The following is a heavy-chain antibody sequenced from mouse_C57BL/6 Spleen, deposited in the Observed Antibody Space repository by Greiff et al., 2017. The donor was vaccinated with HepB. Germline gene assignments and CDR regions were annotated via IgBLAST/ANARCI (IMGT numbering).Heavy chain of an antibody. J-gene: IGHJ2*01. D-gene: IGHD1-1*01. CDR1: GYTFTSYW. V-gene: IGHV1-55*01. CDR3: ARYYYGFYYFDY. CDR2: IYPGSGST. Sequence: VQLQQSGAELVKPGASVKMSCKASGYTFTSYWITWVKQRPGQGLEWIGDIYPGSGSTNYNEKFKSKATLTVDTSSSTAYMQLSSLTSEDSAVYYCARYYYGFYYFDYWGQGTTLTVSS.